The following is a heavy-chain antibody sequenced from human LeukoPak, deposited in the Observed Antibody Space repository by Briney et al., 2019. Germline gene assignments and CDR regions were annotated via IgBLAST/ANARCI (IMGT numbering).Heavy chain of an antibody. CDR3: ASSYYYGSGSYYPPPPFDY. Sequence: GESLKISCKGSGYSFTSYWIGWVRQMPGKGLEWMGIIYPGDSDTRYSPSFQGQVTISADKSISTAYLQWSSLKASDTAMNYCASSYYYGSGSYYPPPPFDYWGQGTLVTVSS. CDR2: IYPGDSDT. CDR1: GYSFTSYW. J-gene: IGHJ4*02. V-gene: IGHV5-51*01. D-gene: IGHD3-10*01.